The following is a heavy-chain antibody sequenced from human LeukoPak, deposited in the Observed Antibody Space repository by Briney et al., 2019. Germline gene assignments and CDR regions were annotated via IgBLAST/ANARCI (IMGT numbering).Heavy chain of an antibody. J-gene: IGHJ3*02. Sequence: PSETLSLTCTVSGGFISSNSAYWSWIRQPPGKALEWIGNIYYSGTTYYNPSLQSRVTMSVDTSNNQFSLKLSSVTAADTAVYYCASGLRGSSAFDIWGQGTMVTVSS. CDR3: ASGLRGSSAFDI. D-gene: IGHD4-17*01. CDR1: GGFISSNSAY. CDR2: IYYSGTT. V-gene: IGHV4-39*07.